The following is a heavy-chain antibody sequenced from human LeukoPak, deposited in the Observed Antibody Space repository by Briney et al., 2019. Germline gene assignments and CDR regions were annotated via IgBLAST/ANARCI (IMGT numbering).Heavy chain of an antibody. V-gene: IGHV3-30*02. J-gene: IGHJ4*02. CDR2: IRYDGSKK. CDR1: GFTFRSYG. CDR3: ARSGLNRFDY. D-gene: IGHD2-15*01. Sequence: GGSLRLSCAASGFTFRSYGMHWVRQAPGKGLEWVTFIRYDGSKKDYADSVKGRFTISRDNSKNTLYLQMNSLRAEDTAIYYCARSGLNRFDYWGQGTLVTVSS.